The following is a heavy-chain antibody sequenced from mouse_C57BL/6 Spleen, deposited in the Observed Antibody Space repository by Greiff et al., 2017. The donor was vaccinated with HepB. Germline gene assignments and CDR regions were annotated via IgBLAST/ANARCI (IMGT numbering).Heavy chain of an antibody. D-gene: IGHD1-1*01. Sequence: VHLVESGPELVKPGASVKISCKASGYAFSSSWMNWVKQRPGKGLEWIGRIYPGDGDTNYNGKFKGKATLTADKSSSTAYMQLSSLTSEDSAVYFCAREANYVYYWGQGTTLTVSS. V-gene: IGHV1-82*01. CDR2: IYPGDGDT. CDR3: AREANYVYY. J-gene: IGHJ2*01. CDR1: GYAFSSSW.